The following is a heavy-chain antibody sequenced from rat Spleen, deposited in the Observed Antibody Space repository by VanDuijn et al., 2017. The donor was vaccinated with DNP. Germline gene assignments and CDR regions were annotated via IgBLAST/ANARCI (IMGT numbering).Heavy chain of an antibody. Sequence: EVQLVETGGGLVQPGGSLKLSCVASGFTFSNRWMFWIRQAPGKGREWMASINTDGGSTYYPDSVKGRFTRSRDNAENTVYLQMNSLRSEDTATYYCAILNNYNWFAYWGQGTLVTVSS. CDR1: GFTFSNRW. D-gene: IGHD1-10*01. J-gene: IGHJ3*01. CDR2: INTDGGST. CDR3: AILNNYNWFAY. V-gene: IGHV5-58*01.